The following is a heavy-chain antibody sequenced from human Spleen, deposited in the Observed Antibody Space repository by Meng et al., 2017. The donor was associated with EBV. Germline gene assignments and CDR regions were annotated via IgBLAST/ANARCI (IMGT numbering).Heavy chain of an antibody. D-gene: IGHD3-10*01. CDR2: IRSKTDDGPI. V-gene: IGHV3-15*01. CDR3: TTDEEGSRF. CDR1: GFTFRNAW. J-gene: IGHJ4*02. Sequence: DVQLVESXXXXVXXGGSLRLSCAASGFTFRNAWMNWVRQAPGKGLEWVGRIRSKTDDGPIDYAAPVKGRFSISRDDSKDTLHLQMNSLKTEDTAMYYCTTDEEGSRFWGQGTLVTVSS.